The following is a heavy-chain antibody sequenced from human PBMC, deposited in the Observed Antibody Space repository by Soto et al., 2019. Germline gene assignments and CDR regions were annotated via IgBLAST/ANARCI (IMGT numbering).Heavy chain of an antibody. CDR3: ATGLEGAARPGSGY. CDR1: GYTLTELS. CDR2: FDPEDGET. V-gene: IGHV1-24*01. Sequence: ASVKVSCKVSGYTLTELSMHWVRQAPGKGLEWMGGFDPEDGETIYAQKFQGRVTMTEDTSTDTAYMELSSLRSEDTAVYYCATGLEGAARPGSGYWGQGTLVTVSS. D-gene: IGHD6-6*01. J-gene: IGHJ4*02.